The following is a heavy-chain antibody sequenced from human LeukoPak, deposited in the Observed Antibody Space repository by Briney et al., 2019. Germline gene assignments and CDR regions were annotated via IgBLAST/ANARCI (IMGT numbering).Heavy chain of an antibody. CDR1: GFTFDDYA. V-gene: IGHV3-20*04. J-gene: IGHJ4*02. D-gene: IGHD3-3*01. CDR3: ARVKGSGYRNSIDY. CDR2: INWNGGST. Sequence: PGGSLRLSCAASGFTFDDYAMNWVRQAPGKGLEWVSGINWNGGSTYYRDSVKGRFTISRDNPKNSLYLQMNSLRAEDTALYYCARVKGSGYRNSIDYWGQGTLVTVSS.